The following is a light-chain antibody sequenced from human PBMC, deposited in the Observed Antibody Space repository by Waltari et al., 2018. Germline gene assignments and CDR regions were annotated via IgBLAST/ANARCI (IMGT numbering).Light chain of an antibody. J-gene: IGLJ2*01. V-gene: IGLV2-23*02. CDR2: EVS. CDR1: ISDFGNYNI. CDR3: CSYAGDRSVL. Sequence: QSALTQPASVSGSPGQSITVSCPGTISDFGNYNIVSWYQQHPGNAPKLLIYEVSQRPSGVSNRFSGSKSGTTASLTVSGLQAEDEAIYFCCSYAGDRSVLFGGGTKLTVL.